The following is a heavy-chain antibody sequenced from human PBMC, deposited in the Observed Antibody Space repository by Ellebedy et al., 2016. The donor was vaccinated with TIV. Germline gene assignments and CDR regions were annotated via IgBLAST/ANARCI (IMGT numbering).Heavy chain of an antibody. CDR3: AREVWYPAS. V-gene: IGHV3-74*01. CDR2: INTDGSST. CDR1: GFTFSTYW. D-gene: IGHD6-13*01. J-gene: IGHJ4*02. Sequence: GESLKISCAASGFTFSTYWMHWVRQAPGKGLMWVSRINTDGSSTGYADSVKGRFTISRANAKNTLYLQMNGLRAEDTAVYYCAREVWYPASWGQGTLVTVSS.